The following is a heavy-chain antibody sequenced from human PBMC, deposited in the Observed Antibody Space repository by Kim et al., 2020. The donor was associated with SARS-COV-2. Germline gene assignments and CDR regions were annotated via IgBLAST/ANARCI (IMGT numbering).Heavy chain of an antibody. D-gene: IGHD3-9*01. Sequence: ASVKVSCKASGYTFTSYYMHWVRQAPGQGLEWMGIINPSGGSTSYAQKFQGRVTMTRDTSTSTVYMELSSLRSEDTAVYYCARGVAYYDILGDLYYYGMDVWGQGTTVTVSS. CDR2: INPSGGST. V-gene: IGHV1-46*01. J-gene: IGHJ6*02. CDR3: ARGVAYYDILGDLYYYGMDV. CDR1: GYTFTSYY.